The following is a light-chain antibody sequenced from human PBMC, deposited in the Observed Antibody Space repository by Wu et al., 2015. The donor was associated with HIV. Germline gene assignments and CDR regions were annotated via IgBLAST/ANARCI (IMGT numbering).Light chain of an antibody. J-gene: IGKJ2*03. Sequence: DIQMTQSPSSLSASVGDRVTITCRASHRISNFLNWYQQKPGTAPKLLIYGASTLLSGVPSRFSGSGSGTDFTLTISSLQPEDFATYYCQEGYSTPPYSFGQGTKMEIK. CDR3: QEGYSTPPYS. CDR1: HRISNF. CDR2: GAS. V-gene: IGKV1-39*01.